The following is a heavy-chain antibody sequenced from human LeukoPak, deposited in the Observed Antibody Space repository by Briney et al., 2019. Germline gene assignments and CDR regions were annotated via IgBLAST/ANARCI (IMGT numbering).Heavy chain of an antibody. D-gene: IGHD3-16*01. J-gene: IGHJ4*02. CDR3: ARETHGDWGGPIDY. Sequence: GGSLRLSCAASGFTFSSYAMSWVRQAPGKGLEWVANIKQDGSEKYYVDSVKGRFTISRDNAKNSLYLQMNSLRAEDTAVYYCARETHGDWGGPIDYWGQGTLVTVSS. V-gene: IGHV3-7*01. CDR2: IKQDGSEK. CDR1: GFTFSSYA.